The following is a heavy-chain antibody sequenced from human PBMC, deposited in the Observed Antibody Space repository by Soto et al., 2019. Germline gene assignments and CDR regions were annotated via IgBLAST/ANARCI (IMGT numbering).Heavy chain of an antibody. CDR2: IYYSGST. D-gene: IGHD2-2*01. CDR3: ARTYCSSTSCYYFRAFDI. CDR1: GGSISSYY. J-gene: IGHJ3*02. V-gene: IGHV4-59*01. Sequence: KPSETLSLTCTVSGGSISSYYWSWIRQPPGKGLEWIGYIYYSGSTNYNPSLKSRVTISVDTSKNQFSLKLSSVTAADTAVYYCARTYCSSTSCYYFRAFDIWGQGTMVTVSS.